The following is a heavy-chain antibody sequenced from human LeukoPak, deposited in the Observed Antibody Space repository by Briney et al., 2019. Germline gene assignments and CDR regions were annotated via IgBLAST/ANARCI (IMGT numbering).Heavy chain of an antibody. D-gene: IGHD6-19*01. V-gene: IGHV3-30*02. CDR1: GFTFSSFG. J-gene: IGHJ4*02. Sequence: GRSLRLSCAASGFTFSSFGMHWVGQAPGKGLEWVAFIRYDGRNKYYADSVKGRITISRDNSKNTLYLQMNSLRAEDTAVYDCAKFPGGYSRGWYEDYWGQGTLVTVSS. CDR3: AKFPGGYSRGWYEDY. CDR2: IRYDGRNK.